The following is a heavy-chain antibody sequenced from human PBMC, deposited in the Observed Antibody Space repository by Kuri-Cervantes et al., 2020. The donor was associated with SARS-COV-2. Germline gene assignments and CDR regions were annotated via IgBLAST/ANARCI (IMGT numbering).Heavy chain of an antibody. CDR3: ARVGYCSGGSCYSVDY. J-gene: IGHJ4*02. CDR2: IYYSGST. V-gene: IGHV4-39*07. D-gene: IGHD2-15*01. Sequence: SETLSLTCTVSGGSISSSSYYWGWIRQPPGKGLEWIGSIYYSGSTYYNPSLKSRVTISVDTSKNQFSLNLSSVTAADTAVYFCARVGYCSGGSCYSVDYWGQGTLVTVSS. CDR1: GGSISSSSYY.